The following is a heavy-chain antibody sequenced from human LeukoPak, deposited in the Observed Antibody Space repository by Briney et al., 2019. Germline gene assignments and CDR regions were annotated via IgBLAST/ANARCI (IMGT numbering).Heavy chain of an antibody. V-gene: IGHV1-58*01. D-gene: IGHD3-22*01. CDR2: IVVGSGNT. CDR3: AATYYYDSSGYHPPDY. J-gene: IGHJ4*02. CDR1: GFTFTSSA. Sequence: SVKVSCKASGFTFTSSAVQWVRQARGQRLEWIGWIVVGSGNTNYAQKFQERVTITRDMSTSTAYMELSSLRSEDTAVYYCAATYYYDSSGYHPPDYWGQGTLVTVSS.